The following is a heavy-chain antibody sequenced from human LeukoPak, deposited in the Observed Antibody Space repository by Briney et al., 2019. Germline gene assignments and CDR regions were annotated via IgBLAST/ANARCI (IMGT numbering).Heavy chain of an antibody. J-gene: IGHJ4*02. CDR2: ISWNSGSI. CDR1: GFTFDDYA. D-gene: IGHD3-22*01. V-gene: IGHV3-9*01. Sequence: GGSLRLSCAASGFTFDDYAMHWVRQAPGKGLEWVSGISWNSGSIGYADSVKGRFTISRDNAKNSLYLQMNSLRAEDTALYYCAKDMRYDSSGYSFDYWGQGTLVTVPS. CDR3: AKDMRYDSSGYSFDY.